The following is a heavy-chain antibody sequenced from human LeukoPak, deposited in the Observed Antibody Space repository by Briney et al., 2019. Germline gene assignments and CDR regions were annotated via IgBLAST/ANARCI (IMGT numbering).Heavy chain of an antibody. V-gene: IGHV1-2*02. D-gene: IGHD3-10*01. CDR2: INPNSGGT. Sequence: ASVKVSCKASGYTFSDYGISWVRQAPGQGLEWMGWINPNSGGTNYAQKFQGRVTMTRDTSISTAYMELSRLRSDDTAVYYCARVPSPYYYGSGTLDYWGQGTLVTVSS. J-gene: IGHJ4*02. CDR3: ARVPSPYYYGSGTLDY. CDR1: GYTFSDYG.